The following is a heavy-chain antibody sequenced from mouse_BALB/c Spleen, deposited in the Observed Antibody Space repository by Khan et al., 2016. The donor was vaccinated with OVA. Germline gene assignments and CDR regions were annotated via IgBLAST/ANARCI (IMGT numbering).Heavy chain of an antibody. Sequence: VQLKQSGAELVKPGASVKSSCTASGFNIKDTYMHWVKQRPEQGLEWIGRIDPANGNTKYDPKFQGKATITADTSSNTAYLQLSSLTSEDTAVYYCASFDDAMDYWGQGTSVTVSS. J-gene: IGHJ4*01. CDR2: IDPANGNT. CDR1: GFNIKDTY. V-gene: IGHV14-3*02. CDR3: ASFDDAMDY.